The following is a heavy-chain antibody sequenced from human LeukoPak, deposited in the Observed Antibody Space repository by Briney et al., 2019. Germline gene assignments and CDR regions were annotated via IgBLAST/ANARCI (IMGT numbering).Heavy chain of an antibody. J-gene: IGHJ4*02. CDR2: MYTSGST. CDR3: ATYDQQLAFDN. CDR1: AGPMSSYY. V-gene: IGHV4-4*07. Sequence: SETLSLTCTVSAGPMSSYYWTWIRQPAGKGLEWIGRMYTSGSTNYNPSLKSRVTMSIDTSKKQFSLRLHSVTAADTAVYYCATYDQQLAFDNWGRGTLVTVSS. D-gene: IGHD6-13*01.